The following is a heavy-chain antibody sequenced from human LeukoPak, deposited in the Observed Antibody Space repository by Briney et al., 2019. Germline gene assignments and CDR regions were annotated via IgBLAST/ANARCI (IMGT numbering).Heavy chain of an antibody. CDR3: ARDSSSWIYYFDY. CDR2: INAGKGNT. D-gene: IGHD6-13*01. J-gene: IGHJ4*02. Sequence: ASVNVSCKASGYTLTIYAMHGVRQAPGQRREWMGWINAGKGNTKHTQKFQGRVTITRDTSASTAYMELSSLRSEDTAVYYCARDSSSWIYYFDYWGQGTLVTVSS. V-gene: IGHV1-3*01. CDR1: GYTLTIYA.